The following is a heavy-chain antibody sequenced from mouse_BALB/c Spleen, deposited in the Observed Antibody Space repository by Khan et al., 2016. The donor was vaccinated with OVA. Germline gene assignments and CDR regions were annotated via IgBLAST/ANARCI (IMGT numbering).Heavy chain of an antibody. CDR1: GYSITSDFA. Sequence: EVQLQESGPGLVKPSQSLSLTCTVTGYSITSDFAWNWVRQFPGNKLEWMGYISFSGTTSYDPSLKSRLSITRDTSKNQFFLQLSSVNTEHTATYYCTRSVYYAYAYAMDYWGQGTSVTVSS. CDR2: ISFSGTT. CDR3: TRSVYYAYAYAMDY. J-gene: IGHJ4*01. D-gene: IGHD2-2*01. V-gene: IGHV3-2*02.